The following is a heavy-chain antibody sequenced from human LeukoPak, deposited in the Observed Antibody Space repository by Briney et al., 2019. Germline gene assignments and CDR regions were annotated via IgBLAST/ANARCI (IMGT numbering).Heavy chain of an antibody. V-gene: IGHV1-18*01. Sequence: ASVKVSCKASGYTFTSYGISWVRQAPGQGLEWMGWISAYNGNTNYAQKLQGRVTMTTDTSTSTVYMELRSLRSDDTAVYYCARVRIAAVYCYYYMDVWGKGTTVTVSS. J-gene: IGHJ6*03. CDR3: ARVRIAAVYCYYYMDV. CDR1: GYTFTSYG. D-gene: IGHD6-13*01. CDR2: ISAYNGNT.